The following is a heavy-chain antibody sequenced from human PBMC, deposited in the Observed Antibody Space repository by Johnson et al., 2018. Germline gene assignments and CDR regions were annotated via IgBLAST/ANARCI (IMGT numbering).Heavy chain of an antibody. CDR1: GFTFSNYG. V-gene: IGHV3-33*01. D-gene: IGHD3-22*01. J-gene: IGHJ4*02. Sequence: QVQLVESGGGVVQPGRSLRLSCAASGFTFSNYGMHWVRQAPGKGLEWVAVIWYDGSNKYYADSVKGRFTISRDNSKNTLYLQMNSLRAEDRAVYYCARDYDTSGYGYWGQGTLVTVSS. CDR3: ARDYDTSGYGY. CDR2: IWYDGSNK.